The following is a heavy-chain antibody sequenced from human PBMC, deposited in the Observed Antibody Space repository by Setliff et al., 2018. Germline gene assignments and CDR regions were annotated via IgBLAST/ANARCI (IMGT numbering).Heavy chain of an antibody. D-gene: IGHD6-13*01. V-gene: IGHV1-18*01. CDR2: ISPHNGIT. CDR3: ARAGSAPARRKGVFEY. Sequence: ASVKVSCKASGYTFTTFGVSWVRQVPGQGLEWLGWISPHNGITRYGQKFQGRVTLTSETTTGTVYMELSSLKSNDTAVYYCARAGSAPARRKGVFEYWGQGTLVTVSS. J-gene: IGHJ4*02. CDR1: GYTFTTFG.